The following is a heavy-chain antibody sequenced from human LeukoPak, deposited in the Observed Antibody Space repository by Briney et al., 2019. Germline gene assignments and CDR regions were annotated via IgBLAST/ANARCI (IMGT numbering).Heavy chain of an antibody. V-gene: IGHV3-21*01. Sequence: TGGPLRLSCAASGFIFTNYNLNWVRQAPGKGLEWISSISGGSTYIYYADSVRGRFTISRDNAKNSLYLQMNSLRGEDTALYYCARDDVTTNGGVIADSRLFDIWGQGTMVTVSS. CDR3: ARDDVTTNGGVIADSRLFDI. D-gene: IGHD2-8*02. CDR1: GFIFTNYN. CDR2: ISGGSTYI. J-gene: IGHJ3*02.